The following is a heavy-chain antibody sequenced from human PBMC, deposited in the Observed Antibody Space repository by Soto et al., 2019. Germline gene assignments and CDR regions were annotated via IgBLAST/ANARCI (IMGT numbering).Heavy chain of an antibody. CDR2: IIPIFGTA. D-gene: IGHD5-18*01. CDR1: GGTFSSYA. J-gene: IGHJ6*02. Sequence: QVQLVQSGAEVKKPGSSVKVSYKASGGTFSSYAISWVRQAPGQGLEWMGGIIPIFGTANYAQKFQGRVTITADESTSTAYMELSSLRSEDTAVYYCARGYRGGGYSYGYGYYYGMDVWGQGTTVTVSS. CDR3: ARGYRGGGYSYGYGYYYGMDV. V-gene: IGHV1-69*01.